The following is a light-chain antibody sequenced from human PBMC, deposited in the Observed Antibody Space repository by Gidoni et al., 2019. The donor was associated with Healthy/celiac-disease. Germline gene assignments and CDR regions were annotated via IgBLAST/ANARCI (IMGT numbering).Light chain of an antibody. V-gene: IGLV2-14*01. CDR2: DVS. Sequence: QSALTQPASVSGSPGQSITISCTGTSSDVGGYNYVSWYQQHPGKAPKLIIYDVSNRPSGVSNRCSGSKSGNTASLTSSGLQAEDEADYYCSSYTSSSTLVFGGGTKLTVL. CDR3: SSYTSSSTLV. CDR1: SSDVGGYNY. J-gene: IGLJ3*02.